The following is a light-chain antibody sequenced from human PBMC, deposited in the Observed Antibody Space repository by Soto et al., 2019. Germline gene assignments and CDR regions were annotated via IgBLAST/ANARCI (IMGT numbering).Light chain of an antibody. Sequence: PGERATFSCRASHSVSSNYLAWYQQKRGQAPRLLIYRATTRATGIPDRFSGSGFGTDFTLTINRLEPEDFAIYFCQQYGSSPGTFGGGTKVDIK. CDR3: QQYGSSPGT. J-gene: IGKJ4*01. CDR2: RAT. CDR1: HSVSSNY. V-gene: IGKV3-20*01.